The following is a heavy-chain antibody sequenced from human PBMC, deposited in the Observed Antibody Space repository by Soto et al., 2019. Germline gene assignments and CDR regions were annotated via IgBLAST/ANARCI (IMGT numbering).Heavy chain of an antibody. J-gene: IGHJ4*02. CDR2: INAGNGNT. V-gene: IGHV1-3*01. CDR3: ARAGLRYFDWLLLDY. Sequence: GASVKVSCKASGYTFTSYAMHWVRQAPGQRLEWMGWINAGNGNTKYSQKFQGRVTITRDTSASTAYMELSSLRSEDTAVYYCARAGLRYFDWLLLDYWGQGTLVTVSS. CDR1: GYTFTSYA. D-gene: IGHD3-9*01.